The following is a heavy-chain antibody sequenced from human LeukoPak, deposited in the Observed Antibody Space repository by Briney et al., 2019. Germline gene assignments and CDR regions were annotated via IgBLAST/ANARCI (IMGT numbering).Heavy chain of an antibody. V-gene: IGHV3-74*01. CDR2: IRSDGSDT. J-gene: IGHJ4*02. CDR1: GFTFSDTW. Sequence: GGSLRLSCAASGFTFSDTWMHWVRQAPGKGLVWVSRIRSDGSDTRYAESVKGRFTISRDNAKNSLYLQMNSLRAEDTAVYYCVRDLYRIVVVPHYFDYWGQGTLVTVSS. CDR3: VRDLYRIVVVPHYFDY. D-gene: IGHD3-22*01.